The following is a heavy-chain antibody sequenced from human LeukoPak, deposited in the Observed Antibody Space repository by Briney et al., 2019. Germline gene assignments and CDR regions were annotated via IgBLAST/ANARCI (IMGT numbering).Heavy chain of an antibody. Sequence: GGSLRLSCTASGFTFSSYGMSWVRQAPGKGLAWVSAISGSGGSTYYADSVKGRFSISRDNSKNTLYLQMNSLRAEDTTVYYCAKVGEDIVVGPATYYYYYMDVWGKGTTVTISS. CDR1: GFTFSSYG. CDR3: AKVGEDIVVGPATYYYYYMDV. CDR2: ISGSGGST. D-gene: IGHD2-2*01. J-gene: IGHJ6*03. V-gene: IGHV3-23*01.